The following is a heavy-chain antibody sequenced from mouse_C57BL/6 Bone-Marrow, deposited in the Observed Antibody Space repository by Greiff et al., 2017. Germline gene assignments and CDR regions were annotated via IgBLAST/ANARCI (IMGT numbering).Heavy chain of an antibody. CDR2: INPYNGGT. J-gene: IGHJ1*03. D-gene: IGHD2-2*01. CDR1: GYTFTDYY. CDR3: ARRGVTYWYFDV. Sequence: EVQLQQSGPVLVKPGASVKMSCKASGYTFTDYYMNWVKQSHGKSLEWIGVINPYNGGTSYNQKFKGKATLTVDKSSSTAYMELNSLTSEDSAVYYCARRGVTYWYFDVWAQGPRSPSPQ. V-gene: IGHV1-19*01.